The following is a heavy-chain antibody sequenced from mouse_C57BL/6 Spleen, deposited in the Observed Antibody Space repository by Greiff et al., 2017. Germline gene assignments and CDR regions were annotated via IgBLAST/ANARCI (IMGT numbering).Heavy chain of an antibody. D-gene: IGHD1-1*01. CDR2: IDPENGDT. J-gene: IGHJ4*01. CDR3: TTWITTVVDDAMDY. V-gene: IGHV14-4*01. CDR1: GFNIKDDY. Sequence: VQLQQSGAELVWPGASVKLSCTASGFNIKDDYMHWVKQRPEQGLEWIGWIDPENGDTEYASKFQGKATITADTSSNTAYLQLSSMTSEDTAVYYCTTWITTVVDDAMDYWGQGTSGTVSS.